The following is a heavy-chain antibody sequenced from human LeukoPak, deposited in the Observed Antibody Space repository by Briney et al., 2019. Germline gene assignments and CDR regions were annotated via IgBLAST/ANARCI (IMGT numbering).Heavy chain of an antibody. CDR1: GCTFTGYY. D-gene: IGHD1-26*01. V-gene: IGHV1-2*02. CDR3: ARDSLVGATIIPFDY. Sequence: GASVKVSCKASGCTFTGYYMHWVRQAPGQGLEWMGWINPNSGGTNYAQKFQGRVTMTRDTSISTAYMELSRLRSDDTAVYYCARDSLVGATIIPFDYWGQGTLVTVSS. CDR2: INPNSGGT. J-gene: IGHJ4*02.